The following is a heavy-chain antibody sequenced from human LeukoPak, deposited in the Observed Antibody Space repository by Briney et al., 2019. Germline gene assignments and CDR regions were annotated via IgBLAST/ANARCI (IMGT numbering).Heavy chain of an antibody. CDR1: GFTFSNYA. CDR2: ISYDGSNK. D-gene: IGHD2-8*01. Sequence: GRSLRLSCAASGFTFSNYAMHWVRQAPGKGLEWVAVISYDGSNKYYADSVKGRFTISRDNSKNTLYLQMNSLRAKDPAVYYCARVMYAATPSYYYYTMGVWGQGTTVTDSS. CDR3: ARVMYAATPSYYYYTMGV. V-gene: IGHV3-30-3*01. J-gene: IGHJ6*02.